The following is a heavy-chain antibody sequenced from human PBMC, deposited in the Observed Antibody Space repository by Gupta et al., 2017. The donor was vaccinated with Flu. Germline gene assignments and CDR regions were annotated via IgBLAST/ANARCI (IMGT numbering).Heavy chain of an antibody. CDR1: RSYA. D-gene: IGHD2-2*01. V-gene: IGHV3-23*01. Sequence: RSYAMGCVRQAQGKGLEWVSAISGSGGSTYYAESVKGRFTISRDNSKNTLYLQMNSLRAEDTAVYYCATQTGAVVVPAASYWGQGTLVTVSS. CDR2: ISGSGGST. CDR3: ATQTGAVVVPAASY. J-gene: IGHJ4*02.